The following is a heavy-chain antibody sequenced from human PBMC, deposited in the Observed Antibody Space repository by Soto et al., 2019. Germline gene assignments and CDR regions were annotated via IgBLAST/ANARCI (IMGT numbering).Heavy chain of an antibody. J-gene: IGHJ6*01. CDR3: ARDKLGYYDFWSGYRYRAYYYAMVV. CDR1: GGTFSSYA. V-gene: IGHV1-69*13. Sequence: ASVKVSWKASGGTFSSYAISWVRQDHGQGLEWMGGIIPIFGTANYAQKFQGRVTITADESTSTAYMELSSLRSEDSAVYYCARDKLGYYDFWSGYRYRAYYYAMVVWG. D-gene: IGHD3-3*01. CDR2: IIPIFGTA.